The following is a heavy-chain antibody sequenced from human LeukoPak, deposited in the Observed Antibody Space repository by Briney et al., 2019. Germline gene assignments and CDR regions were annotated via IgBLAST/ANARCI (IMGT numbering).Heavy chain of an antibody. Sequence: GASLRLSCAASGFTFSSYAMSWVRQAPGKGLEWVSAISGSSGSTYYADSVKGRFTIPRDNSKNTLYLQMNSLRAEDTAVYYCANLPSGADTYYYYGMDVWGQGTTVTVSS. V-gene: IGHV3-23*01. CDR1: GFTFSSYA. D-gene: IGHD3-10*01. J-gene: IGHJ6*02. CDR3: ANLPSGADTYYYYGMDV. CDR2: ISGSSGST.